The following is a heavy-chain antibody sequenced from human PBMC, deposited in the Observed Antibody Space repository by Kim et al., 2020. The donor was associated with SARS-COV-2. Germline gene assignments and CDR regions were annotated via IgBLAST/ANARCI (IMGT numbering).Heavy chain of an antibody. D-gene: IGHD1-26*01. CDR3: ARETGSGSLFLDY. V-gene: IGHV3-30*04. J-gene: IGHJ4*02. Sequence: GGSLRLSCAASGFTFSSYAMHWVRQAPGKGLEWVAVISYDGSNKYYVDSVKGRFTISRDNSKNTLYLQMNSLRAEDTAVYYCARETGSGSLFLDYWGQGTLVTVSS. CDR2: ISYDGSNK. CDR1: GFTFSSYA.